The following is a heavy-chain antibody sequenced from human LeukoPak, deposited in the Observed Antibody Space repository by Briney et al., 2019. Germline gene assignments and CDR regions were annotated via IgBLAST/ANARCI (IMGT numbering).Heavy chain of an antibody. CDR2: ISDPHSGSET. J-gene: IGHJ4*02. D-gene: IGHD5-12*01. Sequence: GGSQILSCAASGFTFSSYTMNWVRQALGQGLEWVSTISDPHSGSETHYADSVQGRFTISRDDSQNMVYLQMDSLRAEDTAVYYCTTRLRNHFDYWGQGTKVTAFS. V-gene: IGHV3-23*01. CDR1: GFTFSSYT. CDR3: TTRLRNHFDY.